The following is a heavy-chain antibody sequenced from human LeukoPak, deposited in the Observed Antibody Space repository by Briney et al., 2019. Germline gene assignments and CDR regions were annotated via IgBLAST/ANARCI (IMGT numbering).Heavy chain of an antibody. CDR1: GFTVSSNY. CDR2: IYSGGST. CDR3: ARGASYYYGMDV. V-gene: IGHV3-66*01. J-gene: IGHJ6*02. Sequence: GGSLRLSCAASGFTVSSNYMSWVRQAPGKGLEWVSVIYSGGSTYYADSVKGRFTISRDNSKNTLYLQMNSLRAEDTAVYYCARGASYYYGMDVRGQGTTVTVSS.